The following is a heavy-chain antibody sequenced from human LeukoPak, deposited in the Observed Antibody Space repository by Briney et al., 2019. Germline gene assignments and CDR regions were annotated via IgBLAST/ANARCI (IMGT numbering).Heavy chain of an antibody. Sequence: GGSLRLSCAASGFSFSDYAMHWVRQAPGKGLDWVAVISYDGTDTSYADSVKGRFTISRDGSKNTLYLQMDSLRAEDTAVYYCARGPSGYHNTGGQGTLVTVSS. V-gene: IGHV3-30*04. D-gene: IGHD5-12*01. CDR1: GFSFSDYA. CDR3: ARGPSGYHNT. J-gene: IGHJ4*02. CDR2: ISYDGTDT.